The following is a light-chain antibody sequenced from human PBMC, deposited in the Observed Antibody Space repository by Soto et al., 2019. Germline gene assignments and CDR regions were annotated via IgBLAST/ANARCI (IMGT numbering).Light chain of an antibody. V-gene: IGKV1-27*01. CDR2: AAS. Sequence: DIQMTQSPSSLSASVGDRVTITCRASQAINNYLAWYQQKPGKVPTLLISAASTLQSGVPSRVSGSGSGTDFTLTISSLQPEDVATYYCQMFNAVPTFGGGTKVEI. CDR1: QAINNY. J-gene: IGKJ4*01. CDR3: QMFNAVPT.